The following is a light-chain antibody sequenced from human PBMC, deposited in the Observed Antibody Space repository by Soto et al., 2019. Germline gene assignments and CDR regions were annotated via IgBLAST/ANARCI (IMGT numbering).Light chain of an antibody. V-gene: IGKV1-9*01. Sequence: DIQMTQSHSTLSASVGDRVTITYRASQGISSYLAWYQQKTGKAPKLLIYAASTLQSGVPSRFRGMGSGTDFTLPISRLQPEDFATDYCQQLNSHPITFGQGTRLEIK. CDR1: QGISSY. CDR2: AAS. CDR3: QQLNSHPIT. J-gene: IGKJ5*01.